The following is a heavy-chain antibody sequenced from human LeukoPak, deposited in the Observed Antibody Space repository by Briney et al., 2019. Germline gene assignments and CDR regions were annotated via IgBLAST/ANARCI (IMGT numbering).Heavy chain of an antibody. V-gene: IGHV3-53*01. CDR3: ARAYDFWSRSSSYYFDS. CDR1: GFTVRSNY. CDR2: IYSGGST. Sequence: PGGSLRLSCAASGFTVRSNYMSWVRQAPGKGLEWVSVIYSGGSTYYVDSVKGRFTISRDNSKNTLYLQMNSLRDEDTAVYYCARAYDFWSRSSSYYFDSWGQGTQVTVSS. J-gene: IGHJ4*02. D-gene: IGHD3-3*01.